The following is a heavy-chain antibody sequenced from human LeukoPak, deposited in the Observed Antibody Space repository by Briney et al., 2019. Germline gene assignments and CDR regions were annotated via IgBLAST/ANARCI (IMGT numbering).Heavy chain of an antibody. CDR3: ARAPRAYCSTTGSCFQDY. CDR1: GGSIGASINSPNW. D-gene: IGHD2-2*01. Sequence: PSGTLSLTCAVSGGSIGASINSPNWWSWVRQPPGKGLEWIGEIFHSGSTSYNPSLKSRVTMSVDKSKNQFSLNLTSVTAADTAVYFCARAPRAYCSTTGSCFQDYWGQGTLVTVSS. J-gene: IGHJ4*02. CDR2: IFHSGST. V-gene: IGHV4-4*02.